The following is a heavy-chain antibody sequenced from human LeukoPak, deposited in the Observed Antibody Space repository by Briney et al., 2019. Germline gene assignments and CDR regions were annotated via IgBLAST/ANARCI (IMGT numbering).Heavy chain of an antibody. Sequence: SETLSLTCAVSSGSIFSSNWWSWVRQPPGKGLEWIGQIFHSGSTSYSPSLKSRVTISVDKSKNQFSLRLTSVTAADTAVYYCASPGHSGSWFFDYWGQGNLVTVSS. CDR2: IFHSGST. CDR1: SGSIFSSNW. D-gene: IGHD6-13*01. V-gene: IGHV4-4*02. J-gene: IGHJ4*02. CDR3: ASPGHSGSWFFDY.